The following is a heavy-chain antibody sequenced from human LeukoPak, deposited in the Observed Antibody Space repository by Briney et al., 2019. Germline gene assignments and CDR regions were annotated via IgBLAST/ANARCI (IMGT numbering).Heavy chain of an antibody. D-gene: IGHD6-13*01. CDR2: ISRSATTI. V-gene: IGHV3-48*03. CDR1: GFTFSSYE. CDR3: ARVGALSSSWLLY. J-gene: IGHJ4*02. Sequence: PGGSLRLSCAASGFTFSSYEMNWVRQAPGKGLVWVSSISRSATTIYYADPVKGRFTISRDNAKNSLYLQMNSLRAEDTAVYFCARVGALSSSWLLYWGQGTLVTVSS.